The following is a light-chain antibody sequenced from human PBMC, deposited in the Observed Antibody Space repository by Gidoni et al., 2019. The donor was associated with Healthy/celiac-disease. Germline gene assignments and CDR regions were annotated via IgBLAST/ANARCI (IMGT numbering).Light chain of an antibody. CDR2: GNS. Sequence: QSVLTQPPSVSGAPGQRVTISCTGSSSNIGAVYDVHWYQQLPGTAPKLLIYGNSNRPSGVPDRFSGSKSGTAASLAITGLQAEDEADYYCQSYDSSLSGSVGFGGGTKLTVL. CDR3: QSYDSSLSGSVG. V-gene: IGLV1-40*01. J-gene: IGLJ2*01. CDR1: SSNIGAVYD.